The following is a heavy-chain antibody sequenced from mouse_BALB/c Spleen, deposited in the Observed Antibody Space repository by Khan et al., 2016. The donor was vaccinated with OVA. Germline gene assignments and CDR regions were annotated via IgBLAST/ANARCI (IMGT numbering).Heavy chain of an antibody. Sequence: QVQLKESGPGLVAPSQSLSITCTVSGFSLTDYAVSWIRQPPGKGLEWLGVIWAGGSKSYNLALKSRLSISKDNSKSQVFLKMNRLQTDYTAMYYCAKDPPYYAMDYWGQGTSVTASS. CDR2: IWAGGSK. J-gene: IGHJ4*01. V-gene: IGHV2-6-5*01. CDR1: GFSLTDYA. CDR3: AKDPPYYAMDY.